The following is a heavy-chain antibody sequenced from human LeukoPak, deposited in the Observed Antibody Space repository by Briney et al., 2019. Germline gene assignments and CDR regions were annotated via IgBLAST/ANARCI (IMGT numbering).Heavy chain of an antibody. V-gene: IGHV1-3*01. CDR2: INAGNGNT. D-gene: IGHD3-9*01. CDR1: GYTFTSYA. J-gene: IGHJ4*02. CDR3: ARDRQYDILTGYLDY. Sequence: ASVKVSCKASGYTFTSYAMHWVRQAPGQRLEWMGWINAGNGNTKYSQKSQGRVTITRDTSASTAYMELSSLRSEDTAVYYCARDRQYDILTGYLDYWGQGTLVTVSS.